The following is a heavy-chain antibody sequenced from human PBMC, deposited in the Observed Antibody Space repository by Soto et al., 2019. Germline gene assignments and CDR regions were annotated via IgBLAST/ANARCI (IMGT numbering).Heavy chain of an antibody. CDR2: IYHSGST. J-gene: IGHJ3*02. CDR3: ARIGYYDSSGYRSDAFDI. V-gene: IGHV4-4*02. D-gene: IGHD3-22*01. Sequence: QVQLQESGPGLVKPSGTLSLTCAVSGGSISSSNWWSWVRQPPGKGLEWIGEIYHSGSTNYNPSLKSRVSVIVDKTKNQFSLKLSAVTAADTAVYYCARIGYYDSSGYRSDAFDIWGQGKMVTVSS. CDR1: GGSISSSNW.